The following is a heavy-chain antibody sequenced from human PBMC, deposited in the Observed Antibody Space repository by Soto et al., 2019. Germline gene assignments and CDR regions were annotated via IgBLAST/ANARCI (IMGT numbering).Heavy chain of an antibody. CDR2: IIPILGIA. CDR1: GGTFSSYT. D-gene: IGHD3-10*01. V-gene: IGHV1-69*02. Sequence: SVKVSCKASGGTFSSYTISWVLQAPGQGLEWMGRIIPILGIANYAQKFQGRVTITADKSTSTAYMELSSLRSEDTAVYYCAMVRGDFAFDIWGQGTMVTVSS. J-gene: IGHJ3*02. CDR3: AMVRGDFAFDI.